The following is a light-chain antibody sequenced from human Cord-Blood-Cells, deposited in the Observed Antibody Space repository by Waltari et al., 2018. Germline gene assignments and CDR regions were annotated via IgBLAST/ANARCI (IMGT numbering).Light chain of an antibody. Sequence: QSVLTQPPSVSGAPGQRVTIPCTGSSSNIGAGYDVHWYQQLPGTAPKLLIYGNSKRPSGVPDRFSGSKSGTSASLDITGLQAEDEADYYCQSYDSSLSGWVFGGGTKLTVL. CDR1: SSNIGAGYD. V-gene: IGLV1-40*01. CDR2: GNS. J-gene: IGLJ3*02. CDR3: QSYDSSLSGWV.